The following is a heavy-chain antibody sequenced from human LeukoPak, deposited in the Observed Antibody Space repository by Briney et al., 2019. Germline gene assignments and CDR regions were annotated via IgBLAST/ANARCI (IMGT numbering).Heavy chain of an antibody. CDR1: GGSISSYY. J-gene: IGHJ3*02. CDR2: IYYSGST. D-gene: IGHD3-22*01. V-gene: IGHV4-59*01. CDR3: ARDSAAYRTMIVVDTDAFDI. Sequence: SETLSLTCTVSGGSISSYYWSWIRQPPGKGLEWIGYIYYSGSTNYNPSLKSRVTTSVDTSKNQFSLKLSSVNAADTAVYYCARDSAAYRTMIVVDTDAFDIWGQGTMVTVSS.